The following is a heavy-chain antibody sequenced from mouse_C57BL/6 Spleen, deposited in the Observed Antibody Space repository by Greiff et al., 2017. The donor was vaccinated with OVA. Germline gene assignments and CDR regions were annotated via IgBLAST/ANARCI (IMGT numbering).Heavy chain of an antibody. D-gene: IGHD1-1*01. V-gene: IGHV1-52*01. CDR3: AREGNYYGSRESFDY. CDR1: GYTFTSYW. J-gene: IGHJ2*01. Sequence: QVQLQQSGAELVKPGASVKISCKASGYTFTSYWMHWVKQRPIQGLEWIGNIDPSDSETHYNQKFKDKATLTVDKSSSTAYMQLSSLTSEDSAVYYCAREGNYYGSRESFDYWGQGTTLTVSS. CDR2: IDPSDSET.